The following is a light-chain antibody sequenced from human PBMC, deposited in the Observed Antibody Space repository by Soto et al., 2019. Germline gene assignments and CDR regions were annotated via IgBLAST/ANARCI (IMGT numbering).Light chain of an antibody. J-gene: IGKJ2*01. V-gene: IGKV3-15*01. CDR3: QQYYAWPRT. Sequence: MTQSPSSLSVSPGERATLSCRASQSVGGDLAWYQQIPGQAPRLLIYGAVTRATGVAARFSGGGSGTEFTLTVDSLQSEDLAIYYCQQYYAWPRTFGQGTKLEI. CDR2: GAV. CDR1: QSVGGD.